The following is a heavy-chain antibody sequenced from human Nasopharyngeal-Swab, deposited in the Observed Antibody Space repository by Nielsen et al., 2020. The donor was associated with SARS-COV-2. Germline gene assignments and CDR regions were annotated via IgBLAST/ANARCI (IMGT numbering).Heavy chain of an antibody. CDR3: ARWLVGATKDYGMDV. J-gene: IGHJ6*02. V-gene: IGHV4-61*08. D-gene: IGHD1-26*01. Sequence: SGPTLVKPTQTLTLTCTFSGFSLSTSGVGVGWIRQPPGKALEWIGYIYYSGSTNYNPSLKSRVTISVDTSKNQFSLKLSSVTAADTAVYYCARWLVGATKDYGMDVWGQGTTVTVSS. CDR1: GFSLSTSGVG. CDR2: IYYSGST.